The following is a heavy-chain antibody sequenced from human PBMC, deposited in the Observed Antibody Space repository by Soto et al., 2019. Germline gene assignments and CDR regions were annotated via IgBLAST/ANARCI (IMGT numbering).Heavy chain of an antibody. D-gene: IGHD6-19*01. Sequence: QVQLQESGPGLVKPSETLSLTCTVSGDSITSSYWTWIRQTPGKGLEWIGYIYYSGTINYNPSLESRVTISIDTFKNQFSLRLSSVTAADTAVYFCAKSVVHQWLVHDALDVWGQGTTVTVSS. V-gene: IGHV4-59*03. CDR3: AKSVVHQWLVHDALDV. CDR2: IYYSGTI. CDR1: GDSITSSY. J-gene: IGHJ3*01.